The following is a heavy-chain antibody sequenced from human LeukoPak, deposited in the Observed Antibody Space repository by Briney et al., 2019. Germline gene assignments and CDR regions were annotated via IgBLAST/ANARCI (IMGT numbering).Heavy chain of an antibody. CDR2: ISSSGSTR. V-gene: IGHV3-48*03. Sequence: PGGSLRLSCTASGFTFSSYEMSWVRQAPGKGLEWVSYISSSGSTRYYADSVRGRFTISRDDAKNSLYLQMNSLRAEDTAVYYCARDGSSGWSFSFDYWGQGSLVTVSS. CDR3: ARDGSSGWSFSFDY. J-gene: IGHJ4*02. CDR1: GFTFSSYE. D-gene: IGHD6-19*01.